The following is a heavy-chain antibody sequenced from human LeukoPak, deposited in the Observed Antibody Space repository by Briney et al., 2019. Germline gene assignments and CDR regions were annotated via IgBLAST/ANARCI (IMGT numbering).Heavy chain of an antibody. CDR2: IYYSGST. J-gene: IGHJ4*02. CDR1: GGSISSGGYY. Sequence: SETLSLTCTVSGGSISSGGYYWSWIRQHPGTGLEWIGYIYYSGSTYYNPSLKSRVTISVDTSKNQLSLKLSSVTAADTAVYYCARECLLTGPFDYWGQGTLVTVSS. V-gene: IGHV4-31*03. CDR3: ARECLLTGPFDY. D-gene: IGHD3-9*01.